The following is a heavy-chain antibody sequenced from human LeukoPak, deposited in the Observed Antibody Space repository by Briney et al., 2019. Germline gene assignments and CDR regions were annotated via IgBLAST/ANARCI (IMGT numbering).Heavy chain of an antibody. V-gene: IGHV3-30*03. J-gene: IGHJ6*03. CDR3: ASAYGSGSYYYYYYMDV. Sequence: GGSLRLSCAASGFTFSSYGMHWVRQAPGKGLEWVAVISYDGSNKYYADSVKGRFTISRDNAKNSLYLQMNSLRAEDTAVYYCASAYGSGSYYYYYYMDVWGKGTTVTVSS. CDR1: GFTFSSYG. D-gene: IGHD3-10*01. CDR2: ISYDGSNK.